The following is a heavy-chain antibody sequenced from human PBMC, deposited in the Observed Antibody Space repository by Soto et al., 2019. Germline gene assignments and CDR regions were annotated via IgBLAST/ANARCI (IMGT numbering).Heavy chain of an antibody. D-gene: IGHD2-21*02. CDR2: IHHSGSI. CDR1: GASISSDYYH. V-gene: IGHV4-30-4*08. CDR3: AREDDGGDSLDV. Sequence: QVQLQQSGPGLVKPSQTLSLTCTVSGASISSDYYHWTWIRQSPGKGLECIGYIHHSGSILYNPSLKSRVTISVDTSKNQFSLHLTSVTAADTAVYFCAREDDGGDSLDVWGQGTTVTVSS. J-gene: IGHJ6*02.